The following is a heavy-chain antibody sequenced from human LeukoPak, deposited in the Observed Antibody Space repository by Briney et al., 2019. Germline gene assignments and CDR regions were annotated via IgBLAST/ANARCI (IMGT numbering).Heavy chain of an antibody. J-gene: IGHJ4*02. CDR3: ARGSGYSDY. D-gene: IGHD3-22*01. V-gene: IGHV3-30*02. Sequence: PGGSLRLSCGVSGFSFSSYGMHWVRQAPGKGLEWVVFIRYDGSNKYYADSVKGRFTIPRDNSNNTLYLQMNSLRAEDTAVYYCARGSGYSDYWGQGTLVTVSS. CDR1: GFSFSSYG. CDR2: IRYDGSNK.